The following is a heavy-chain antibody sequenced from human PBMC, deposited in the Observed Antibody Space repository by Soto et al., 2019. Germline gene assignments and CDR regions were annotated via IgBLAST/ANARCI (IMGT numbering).Heavy chain of an antibody. CDR3: ARRGPGTYFDY. CDR2: ISGSGDST. CDR1: EFTFSNYA. J-gene: IGHJ4*02. D-gene: IGHD6-13*01. Sequence: GGSLRLSCAASEFTFSNYAMNWVRQAPGKGLEWVSVISGSGDSTYYADSVKGRFTISRDNSKNTLYLQMNSLRTEDTAVYYCARRGPGTYFDYWGQGTLVTVSS. V-gene: IGHV3-23*01.